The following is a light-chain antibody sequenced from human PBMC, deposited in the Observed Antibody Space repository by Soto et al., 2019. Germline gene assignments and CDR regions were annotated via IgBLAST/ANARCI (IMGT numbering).Light chain of an antibody. J-gene: IGKJ4*01. CDR1: QSISTY. CDR3: QQRSNWHPGLT. V-gene: IGKV3-11*01. CDR2: DVS. Sequence: EIVLTQSPATLSLSPGEIATLSCRASQSISTYLAWYQQKTGQAPTLLIYDVSKRSAGVPARFRGSVSGTDFTLTICSLEPEAFAGYYGQQRSNWHPGLTFGGGTKVEI.